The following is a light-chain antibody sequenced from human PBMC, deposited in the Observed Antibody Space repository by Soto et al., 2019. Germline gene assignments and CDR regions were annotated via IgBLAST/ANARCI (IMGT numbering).Light chain of an antibody. Sequence: EIVLTQSPGTLSLSPGERATLSCRASQSVSSSYLAWYQQKPNQAPRLLIYGASSRATGIPDRFSGSGSGTDFTLTSSRLEPEDFAVYYCQQYGSSPGTFGQGTKVEIK. CDR1: QSVSSSY. V-gene: IGKV3-20*01. J-gene: IGKJ1*01. CDR2: GAS. CDR3: QQYGSSPGT.